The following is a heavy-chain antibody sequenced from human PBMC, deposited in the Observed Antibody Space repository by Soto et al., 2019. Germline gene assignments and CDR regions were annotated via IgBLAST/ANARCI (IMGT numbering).Heavy chain of an antibody. CDR3: GPRGAVADPRGY. CDR2: INHSGNT. D-gene: IGHD6-19*01. J-gene: IGHJ4*02. Sequence: SETLSLTCTVSGGSVSTYYWSWIRQPPGKGLEWIGEINHSGNTNYNPSLKSRVAISVDTSKNQFSLNLRSVTAADTAVYYCGPRGAVADPRGYWGQGTLVTVSS. CDR1: GGSVSTYY. V-gene: IGHV4-34*01.